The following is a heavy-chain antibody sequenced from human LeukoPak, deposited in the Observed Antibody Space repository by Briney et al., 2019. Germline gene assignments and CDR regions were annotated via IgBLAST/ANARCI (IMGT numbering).Heavy chain of an antibody. Sequence: SGGSLRLSCAASGFSFSYYWMSWVRQAPGKGLEWVANIKQDGSEKYYVDSVKGRFTISRDNAKKSLYLQMNSLRAEDTAVYYCARYAEVGTLFGVLSRYNWFDPWGQGALVTVSS. J-gene: IGHJ5*02. CDR1: GFSFSYYW. CDR3: ARYAEVGTLFGVLSRYNWFDP. V-gene: IGHV3-7*01. CDR2: IKQDGSEK. D-gene: IGHD3-3*01.